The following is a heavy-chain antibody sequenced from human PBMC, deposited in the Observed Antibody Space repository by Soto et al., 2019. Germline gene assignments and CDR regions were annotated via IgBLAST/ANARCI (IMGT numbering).Heavy chain of an antibody. CDR2: FGITGGDT. J-gene: IGHJ6*02. Sequence: EVQLLESGGGLVQPGGSLRLSCAASGFTFSSYAMGWVRQAPGKGLEWVSTFGITGGDTYYADSVKGRFFISRDDSKYTLHLQMHSLRAEDTAVYHCAKLGSQLLSYYCMDVWGQGTTVTVSS. CDR1: GFTFSSYA. CDR3: AKLGSQLLSYYCMDV. D-gene: IGHD2-2*01. V-gene: IGHV3-23*01.